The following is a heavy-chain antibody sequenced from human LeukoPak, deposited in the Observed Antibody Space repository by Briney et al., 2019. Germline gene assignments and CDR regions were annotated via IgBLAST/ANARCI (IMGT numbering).Heavy chain of an antibody. CDR2: INHSGST. D-gene: IGHD3-9*01. V-gene: IGHV4-34*01. J-gene: IGHJ3*02. CDR1: GGSFSGYY. Sequence: SGTLSLTCAVYGGSFSGYYWSWIRQPPGKGLEWIGEINHSGSTNYNPSLKSRVTISVDTSKNQFSLKLSSVTAADTAVYYCARAGHYDILTGSIDAFDIWGQGTMVTVSS. CDR3: ARAGHYDILTGSIDAFDI.